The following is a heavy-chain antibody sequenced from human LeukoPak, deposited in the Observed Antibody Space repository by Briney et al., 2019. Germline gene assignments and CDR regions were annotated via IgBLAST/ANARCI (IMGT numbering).Heavy chain of an antibody. CDR2: IIPIFGTA. J-gene: IGHJ3*02. CDR1: GGTFSSYA. Sequence: SVKVSCKASGGTFSSYAISWVRQVPGQGLEWMGGIIPIFGTANYAQKFQGRVTITADESTSTAYMELSSLRSEDTAVYYCAREVGRYCSSTSCESDAFDIWGQGTMVTVSS. V-gene: IGHV1-69*13. D-gene: IGHD2-2*01. CDR3: AREVGRYCSSTSCESDAFDI.